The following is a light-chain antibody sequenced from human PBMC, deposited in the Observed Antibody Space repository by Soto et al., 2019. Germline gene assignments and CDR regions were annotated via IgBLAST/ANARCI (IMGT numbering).Light chain of an antibody. CDR1: QGVGST. J-gene: IGKJ4*01. CDR2: DAY. V-gene: IGKV3-15*01. CDR3: QHYKTWPLA. Sequence: EIVMTQSRATLSVSPGERVTLSCRASQGVGSTLAWYRQQPGQAPRLLIYDAYIRATGVPARFSGSGSGTEFTLTISSLQSEDFAVYYCQHYKTWPLAFGGGTKVEIK.